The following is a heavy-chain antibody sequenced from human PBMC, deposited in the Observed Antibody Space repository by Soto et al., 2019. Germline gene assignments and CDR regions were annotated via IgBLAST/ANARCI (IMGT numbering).Heavy chain of an antibody. CDR3: ARAYYDILTGYPNWFDP. D-gene: IGHD3-9*01. J-gene: IGHJ5*02. CDR1: GGSISSGDYY. V-gene: IGHV4-30-4*01. CDR2: IYYSGST. Sequence: TLSLTCTVSGGSISSGDYYWSWIRQPPGKGLEWIGYIYYSGSTYYNPSLKSRVTISVDTSKNQFSLKLSSVTAADTAVYYCARAYYDILTGYPNWFDPWGQGTLVTVSS.